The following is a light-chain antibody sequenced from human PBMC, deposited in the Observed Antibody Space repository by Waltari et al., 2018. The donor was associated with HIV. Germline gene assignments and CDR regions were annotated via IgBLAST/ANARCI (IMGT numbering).Light chain of an antibody. CDR1: NNDVGGYGY. Sequence: QSALTQPASVSGSPGQSITISCTGSNNDVGGYGYVSWYQQPPGQAPKLLIFEIDHRPAGVSGRISGAKSGNTASLTLSGRQTEDEATYYCCSYATSNVWLFGGGTRLTVL. J-gene: IGLJ3*02. V-gene: IGLV2-14*03. CDR2: EID. CDR3: CSYATSNVWL.